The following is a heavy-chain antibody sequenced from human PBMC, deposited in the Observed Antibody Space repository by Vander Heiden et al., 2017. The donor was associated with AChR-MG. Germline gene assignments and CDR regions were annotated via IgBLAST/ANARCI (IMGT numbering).Heavy chain of an antibody. V-gene: IGHV3-23*01. Sequence: EVQLLESGGGLVQPGGSLRPSCAASGFTFSSYAMSWVRQAPGKGLEWVSAISGSGGSTYYADSVKGRFTISRDNSKNTLYLQMNSLRAEDTAVYYCAKTRYSSGWLDYWGQGTLVTVSS. CDR3: AKTRYSSGWLDY. CDR2: ISGSGGST. CDR1: GFTFSSYA. J-gene: IGHJ4*02. D-gene: IGHD6-19*01.